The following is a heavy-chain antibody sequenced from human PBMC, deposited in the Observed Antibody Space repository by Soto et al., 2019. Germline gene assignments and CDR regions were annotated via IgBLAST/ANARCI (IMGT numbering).Heavy chain of an antibody. Sequence: SETLSLTCAAYGGSFSGYYWSWIRQPPGKGLEWIGSIYYSGSTYYNPSLKSRVTISVDTSKNQFSLKLSSVTAADTAVYYCATQEVGGSYVYTFDPWGQGTLVTVSS. CDR2: IYYSGST. D-gene: IGHD1-26*01. CDR3: ATQEVGGSYVYTFDP. V-gene: IGHV4-34*01. CDR1: GGSFSGYY. J-gene: IGHJ5*02.